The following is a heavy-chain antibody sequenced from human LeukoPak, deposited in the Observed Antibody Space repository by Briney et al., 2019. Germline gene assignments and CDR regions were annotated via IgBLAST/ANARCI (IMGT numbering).Heavy chain of an antibody. CDR3: ASSGYCSGGSCYYLHQFDY. CDR1: GGSISSGGYS. D-gene: IGHD2-15*01. J-gene: IGHJ4*02. CDR2: IYYSGST. V-gene: IGHV4-30-4*07. Sequence: TLSLTCAVSGGSISSGGYSWSWLRQPPGKGLEWIGYIYYSGSTYYNPSLKSRVTISVDTSKNQFSLKLSSVTAADTAVYYCASSGYCSGGSCYYLHQFDYWGQGTLVTVSS.